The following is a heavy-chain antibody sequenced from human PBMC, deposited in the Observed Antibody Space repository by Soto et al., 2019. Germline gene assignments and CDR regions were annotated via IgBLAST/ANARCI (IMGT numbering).Heavy chain of an antibody. CDR2: IFHSGST. J-gene: IGHJ6*02. CDR1: GGSINSGGYS. V-gene: IGHV4-30-2*01. CDR3: ARGDPLLWFGEKVYYGMDV. Sequence: PSETLSLTCSVSGGSINSGGYSWSWLRQPPGKGLEWIGYIFHSGSTYYNPSLKSRVTISVDGSKNHFSLELSSVTAADTAVYYCARGDPLLWFGEKVYYGMDVWGQGTTVTVSS. D-gene: IGHD3-10*01.